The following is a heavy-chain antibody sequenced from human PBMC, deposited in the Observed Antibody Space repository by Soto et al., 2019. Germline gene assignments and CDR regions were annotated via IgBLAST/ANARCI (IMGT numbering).Heavy chain of an antibody. V-gene: IGHV1-69*01. Sequence: QVQLAQSGAEVKKPGSSVKVSCKASGDSFSTYAISWVREAPGQGLEWMGGIIPIFGTASYAQKFQGRVTVTADESTSTVHMDLSSLRPEDTAMYYCASGKSGYQFDFDQWGQGTPVTVSS. CDR3: ASGKSGYQFDFDQ. J-gene: IGHJ4*02. CDR2: IIPIFGTA. CDR1: GDSFSTYA. D-gene: IGHD5-12*01.